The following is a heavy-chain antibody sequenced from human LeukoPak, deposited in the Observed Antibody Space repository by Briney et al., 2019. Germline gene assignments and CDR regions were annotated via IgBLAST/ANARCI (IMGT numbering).Heavy chain of an antibody. J-gene: IGHJ5*02. CDR3: ARETYDSSGYDNWFDP. D-gene: IGHD3-22*01. V-gene: IGHV3-66*01. CDR2: IYSGGST. Sequence: QAGGSLRLSCAASGFTVSSNYMSWVRQAPGKGLEWVSVIYSGGSTYYADSVKGRFTISRDNSKNTLYLQMNSLRAEDTAVYYCARETYDSSGYDNWFDPWGQGTLVTVSS. CDR1: GFTVSSNY.